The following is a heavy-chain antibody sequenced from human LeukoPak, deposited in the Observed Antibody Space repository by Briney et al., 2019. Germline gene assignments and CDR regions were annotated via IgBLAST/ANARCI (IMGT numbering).Heavy chain of an antibody. D-gene: IGHD3-10*01. Sequence: GGSLRLSCAASGLTVSSNYMSWVRQAPGKGLEWVSVIYSGGSTYYADSVKGRFTISRDNSKNTLYLQMNSLRAEDTAVYYCARVVEGYYFDYWGQGTLVTVSS. CDR1: GLTVSSNY. CDR3: ARVVEGYYFDY. V-gene: IGHV3-66*01. CDR2: IYSGGST. J-gene: IGHJ4*02.